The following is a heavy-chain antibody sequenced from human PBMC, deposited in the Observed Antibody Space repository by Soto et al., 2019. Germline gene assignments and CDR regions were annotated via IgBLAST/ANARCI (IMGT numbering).Heavy chain of an antibody. CDR2: IYYSGST. Sequence: SETLSLTCTVSGGSVSSGSYYWSWIRQPPGKGLEWIGYIYYSGSTNYNPSLKSRVTISVDTSKNQFSLKLSSVTAADTAVYYCARVRVTMIVVVITPDGAFDIWGQGTMVTVSS. J-gene: IGHJ3*02. V-gene: IGHV4-61*01. CDR3: ARVRVTMIVVVITPDGAFDI. CDR1: GGSVSSGSYY. D-gene: IGHD3-22*01.